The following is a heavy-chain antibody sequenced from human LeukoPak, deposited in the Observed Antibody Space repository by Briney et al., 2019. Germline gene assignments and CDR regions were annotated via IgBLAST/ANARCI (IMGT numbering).Heavy chain of an antibody. Sequence: GGSLRLSCAASGFTLSSYAMSWVRQAPGKGLEWVSSISASGGGTYYADSVKGRFTISRDASKNTLYLQMNSLRAEDTAVYYCAPLAATTDYWGQGTLVTVSS. CDR1: GFTLSSYA. D-gene: IGHD5-12*01. CDR2: ISASGGGT. CDR3: APLAATTDY. J-gene: IGHJ4*02. V-gene: IGHV3-23*01.